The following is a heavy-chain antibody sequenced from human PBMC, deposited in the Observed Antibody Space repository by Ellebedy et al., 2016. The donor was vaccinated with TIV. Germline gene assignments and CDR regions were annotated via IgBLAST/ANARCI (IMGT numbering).Heavy chain of an antibody. Sequence: PGGSLRLSCTASGFTFGDYAMHWVRRTTGKGLEWVSGISWDGDRIHYVDSVQGRFTISRDNSKNSVYLQMNSLRSEDRGLYYCAKDAGQWLTYPTLDSWGQGTLVTVSS. CDR3: AKDAGQWLTYPTLDS. J-gene: IGHJ4*02. CDR1: GFTFGDYA. V-gene: IGHV3-9*01. CDR2: ISWDGDRI. D-gene: IGHD6-19*01.